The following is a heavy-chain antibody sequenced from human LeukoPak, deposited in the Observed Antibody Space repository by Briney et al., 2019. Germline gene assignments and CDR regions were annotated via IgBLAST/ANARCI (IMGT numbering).Heavy chain of an antibody. V-gene: IGHV5-10-1*01. D-gene: IGHD3-16*02. Sequence: PGESLLICCQGSGSIFTSYWISRGRQLPGKGLEGMGRIDPSDSYTNYSPSFQGHVTISADKSISTAYLQWSSLKASDTAMYYCATALRLGELSLVYYFDYWGQGTLVTVSS. J-gene: IGHJ4*02. CDR3: ATALRLGELSLVYYFDY. CDR2: IDPSDSYT. CDR1: GSIFTSYW.